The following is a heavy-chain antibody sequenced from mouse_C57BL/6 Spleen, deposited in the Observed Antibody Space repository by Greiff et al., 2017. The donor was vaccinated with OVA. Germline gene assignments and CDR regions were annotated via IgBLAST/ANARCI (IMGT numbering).Heavy chain of an antibody. J-gene: IGHJ4*01. CDR2: IYPGSGNT. V-gene: IGHV1-76*01. CDR3: ASCGSDSYSCAMDY. D-gene: IGHD2-12*01. Sequence: QVQLQQSGAELVRPGASVKLSCTASGYSFTGYYISWLKQRPGQGLEWMVRIYPGSGNTYYNEKFKGKATLTADTSSSTAYLQLSSLTSEDSADYVSASCGSDSYSCAMDYWGKGTTVTVSS. CDR1: GYSFTGYY.